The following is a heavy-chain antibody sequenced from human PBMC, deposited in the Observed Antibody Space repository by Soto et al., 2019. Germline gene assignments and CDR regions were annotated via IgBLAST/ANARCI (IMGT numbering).Heavy chain of an antibody. Sequence: GGSLRRSGSASGLSFTNCAMIWVRQGPGKGLDWVSTISGSGTSTYYADSVKGRFTISRDTSQNTLYLQMNSMRGEDTAAYYCAKDLCTSSSGSCYFDYCVKGPLVTVSS. CDR3: AKDLCTSSSGSCYFDY. J-gene: IGHJ4*02. D-gene: IGHD6-19*01. CDR1: GLSFTNCA. CDR2: ISGSGTST. V-gene: IGHV3-23*01.